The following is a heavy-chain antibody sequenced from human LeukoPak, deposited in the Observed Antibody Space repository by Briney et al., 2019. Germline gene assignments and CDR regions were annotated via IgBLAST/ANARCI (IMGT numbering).Heavy chain of an antibody. CDR3: ARFEYSSSWLDY. CDR1: GGSISSGGYY. CDR2: IYYSGST. J-gene: IGHJ4*02. D-gene: IGHD6-13*01. Sequence: SQTLSLTCTVSGGSISSGGYYWSWIRQHPGKGLEWLGYIYYSGSTYYNPSLKSRVTISVDTSKNQFSLKLSSVTAADTAVYYCARFEYSSSWLDYWGQGTLVTVSS. V-gene: IGHV4-31*03.